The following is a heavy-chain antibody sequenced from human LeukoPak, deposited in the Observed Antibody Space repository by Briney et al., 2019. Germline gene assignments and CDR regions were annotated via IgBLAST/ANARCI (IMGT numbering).Heavy chain of an antibody. Sequence: GTSLRLSCASSGFSFSSYAIHWVPQAPGKGVEWVAAIAYDASKKYYPASVKRRYTISTNNSKNTLYLQMDRLRREDTAVYYCARPQAYYFDYWGQGTLVTVSS. V-gene: IGHV3-30*01. J-gene: IGHJ4*02. CDR1: GFSFSSYA. CDR3: ARPQAYYFDY. CDR2: IAYDASKK.